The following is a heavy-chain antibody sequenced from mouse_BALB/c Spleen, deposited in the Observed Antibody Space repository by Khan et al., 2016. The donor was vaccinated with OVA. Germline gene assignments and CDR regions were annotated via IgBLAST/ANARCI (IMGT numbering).Heavy chain of an antibody. V-gene: IGHV5-9-1*01. D-gene: IGHD2-1*01. J-gene: IGHJ3*01. Sequence: EVELVESGGGLVEPGGSLKLSCAASGFTFSSFVMSWVRQTPEKRLEWVATISSAATYTFYPDSVKGRFTISRDNAKNTLYLQMNSLRSDDTAIYYCANGNYGWFAYWGQGTLVNVST. CDR1: GFTFSSFV. CDR2: ISSAATYT. CDR3: ANGNYGWFAY.